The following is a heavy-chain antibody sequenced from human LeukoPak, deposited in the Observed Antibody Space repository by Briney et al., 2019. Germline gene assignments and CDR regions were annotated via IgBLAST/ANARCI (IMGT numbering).Heavy chain of an antibody. D-gene: IGHD2-15*01. Sequence: PSETLSLTCTVSGGSISSSSYYWGWIRQPPGKGLEWIGSIYYSGSTYYNPSLKSRVTISVDTSKNQFSLKLSSVTAADTAVYYCARRARGSGESNAFDIWGQGTMVTVSS. J-gene: IGHJ3*02. CDR3: ARRARGSGESNAFDI. CDR1: GGSISSSSYY. CDR2: IYYSGST. V-gene: IGHV4-39*01.